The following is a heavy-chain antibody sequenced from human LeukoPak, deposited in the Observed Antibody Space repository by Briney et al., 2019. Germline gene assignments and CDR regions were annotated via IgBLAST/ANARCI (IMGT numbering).Heavy chain of an antibody. CDR3: AKDGGYCSSTSSYSSNFDY. V-gene: IGHV3-23*01. D-gene: IGHD2-2*01. J-gene: IGHJ4*02. CDR1: GFTFSSYA. Sequence: GGSLRLSCAASGFTFSSYAMSWVRQAPGKGLEWVSAISGSGGSTYYADSVKGRFTISRDNSKNTLYLQMNSLRAEDTAVYYCAKDGGYCSSTSSYSSNFDYWGQGTLVTVSS. CDR2: ISGSGGST.